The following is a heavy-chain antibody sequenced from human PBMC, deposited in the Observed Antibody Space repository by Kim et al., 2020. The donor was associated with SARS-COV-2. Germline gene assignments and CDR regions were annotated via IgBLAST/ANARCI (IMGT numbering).Heavy chain of an antibody. CDR2: ISYDGSNK. Sequence: GGSLRLSCAASGFTFSSYGMHWVRQAPGKGLEWVAVISYDGSNKYYADSVKGRFTISRDNSKNTLYLQMNSLRAEDTAVYYCAKGVGATSFASRYFDYLGQGTLVTVSS. CDR1: GFTFSSYG. CDR3: AKGVGATSFASRYFDY. D-gene: IGHD1-26*01. J-gene: IGHJ4*02. V-gene: IGHV3-30*18.